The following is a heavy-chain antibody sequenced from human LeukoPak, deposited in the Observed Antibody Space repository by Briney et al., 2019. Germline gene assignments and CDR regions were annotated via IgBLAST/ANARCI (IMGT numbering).Heavy chain of an antibody. CDR1: GFTFSSYS. D-gene: IGHD5-12*01. CDR3: ARALPRGFRHMDV. CDR2: ISSSSSYI. Sequence: PGGSLRLSCAASGFTFSSYSMNWVRQAPGKGLEWVSSISSSSSYIYYADSVKGRFTISRDNAKNSLYLQMNSLRAEDTAVYYCARALPRGFRHMDVWGKGTTVTASS. J-gene: IGHJ6*03. V-gene: IGHV3-21*01.